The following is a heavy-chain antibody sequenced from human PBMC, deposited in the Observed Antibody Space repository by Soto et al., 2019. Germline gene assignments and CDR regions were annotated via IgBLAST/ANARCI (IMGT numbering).Heavy chain of an antibody. J-gene: IGHJ4*01. D-gene: IGHD3-22*01. V-gene: IGHV3-11*01. CDR1: GGSISSSSYY. Sequence: LSLTCTVSGGSISSSSYYWGWIRQRPVKGLEWVAYISAGGSDIYYGDSVKCRFTVSRDNTKKSLHLQLSNLSADDTAIYYRPSLPQGYYDRSGPPVDYWGHGTLATVSS. CDR3: PSLPQGYYDRSGPPVDY. CDR2: ISAGGSDI.